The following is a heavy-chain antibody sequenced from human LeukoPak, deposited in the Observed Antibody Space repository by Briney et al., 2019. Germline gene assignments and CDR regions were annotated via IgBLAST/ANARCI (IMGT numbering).Heavy chain of an antibody. CDR2: IYYSGST. J-gene: IGHJ5*02. D-gene: IGHD6-13*01. Sequence: SETLSLTCTVSGGSISGSSYYWGWIRQPPGTGLEWIGSIYYSGSTYYNPSLKSRVTISVDTSKNQFSLKLSSVTAADTAVYYCAREIHSSSWSNWFDPWGQGTLVTVSS. CDR1: GGSISGSSYY. CDR3: AREIHSSSWSNWFDP. V-gene: IGHV4-39*07.